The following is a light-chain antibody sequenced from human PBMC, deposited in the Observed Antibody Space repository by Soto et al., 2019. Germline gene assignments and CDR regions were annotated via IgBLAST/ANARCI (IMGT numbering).Light chain of an antibody. CDR1: QSVSSSY. CDR3: QQYGSPLYT. J-gene: IGKJ2*01. CDR2: DAS. Sequence: EIVLTQSPGTLSLSPGERATLSCRASQSVSSSYLAWYQQKPGQAPRLLIYDASSRATGIPDRFSGSGSGTDFTLTISRLEPEDCAVYYCQQYGSPLYTFGQGTKLEIK. V-gene: IGKV3-20*01.